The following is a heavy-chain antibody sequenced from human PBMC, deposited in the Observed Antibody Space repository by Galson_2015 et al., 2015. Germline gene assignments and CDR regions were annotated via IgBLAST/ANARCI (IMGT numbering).Heavy chain of an antibody. J-gene: IGHJ4*02. CDR2: IYSGGST. Sequence: SMRISCAASGFTVSTNYMTWVRQAPGKGLEWLSIIYSGGSTYYEDSVKGRFAISRDNSKNTLDLQMNSLRAEDTAVYYCATVTKPLRYVDSWGQGTLVTVSS. V-gene: IGHV3-53*01. CDR3: ATVTKPLRYVDS. D-gene: IGHD3-9*01. CDR1: GFTVSTNY.